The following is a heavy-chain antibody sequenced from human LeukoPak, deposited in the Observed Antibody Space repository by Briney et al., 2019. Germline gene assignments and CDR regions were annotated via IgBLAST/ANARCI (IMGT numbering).Heavy chain of an antibody. CDR2: IYYSGST. CDR1: GFTFRSYW. D-gene: IGHD3-22*01. V-gene: IGHV4-59*04. CDR3: ASGVVVITTRPFDY. J-gene: IGHJ4*02. Sequence: PGGSLRLSCAASGFTFRSYWMSWVRQPPGKGLEWIGNIYYSGSTYYNPSLKSRVTISVDTSKNQFSLKLSSVTAADTAVYYCASGVVVITTRPFDYCGQGTLVTVSS.